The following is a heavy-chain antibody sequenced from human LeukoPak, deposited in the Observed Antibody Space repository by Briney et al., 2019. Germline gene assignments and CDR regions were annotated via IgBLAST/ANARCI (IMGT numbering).Heavy chain of an antibody. J-gene: IGHJ6*03. Sequence: GGSLRLSCTASGFSFNDFVMQWVREVRGENLEWVALISGDGGTTDYASSVEGRFTISRDNTQKSLFLEMNNLGTEDTALYYCAKSGLGDHGIFTGRGSPYYYYYLDVWGKGTTVIVSS. CDR2: ISGDGGTT. CDR1: GFSFNDFV. D-gene: IGHD2-21*02. V-gene: IGHV3-43*02. CDR3: AKSGLGDHGIFTGRGSPYYYYYLDV.